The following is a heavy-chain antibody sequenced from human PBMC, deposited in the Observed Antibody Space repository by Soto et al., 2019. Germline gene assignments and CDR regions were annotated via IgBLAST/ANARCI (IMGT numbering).Heavy chain of an antibody. CDR3: ARPRYYYDSSGYSSPHAFDI. V-gene: IGHV5-10-1*01. CDR1: GYSFTSYW. D-gene: IGHD3-22*01. CDR2: IDPSDSYT. J-gene: IGHJ3*02. Sequence: GESLKISCKGSGYSFTSYWISWVRQMPGKGLEWMGRIDPSDSYTNYSPSFQGHVTISADKSISTAYLQWSSLKASDTAMYYCARPRYYYDSSGYSSPHAFDIWGQGTMVTVSS.